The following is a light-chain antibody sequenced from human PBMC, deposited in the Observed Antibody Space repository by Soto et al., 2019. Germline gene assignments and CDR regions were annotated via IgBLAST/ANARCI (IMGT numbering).Light chain of an antibody. V-gene: IGLV2-14*03. CDR3: SSYTDRKHLV. Sequence: QSVLTQPASVSGSPGQSITISCNGTSSDIGGFNYVSWYQQHPGKAPTLIIYEVSNRPSGISHRFSGSKSGDTASLTISALQAEDEADYYCSSYTDRKHLVFGTGTKVTVL. CDR1: SSDIGGFNY. J-gene: IGLJ1*01. CDR2: EVS.